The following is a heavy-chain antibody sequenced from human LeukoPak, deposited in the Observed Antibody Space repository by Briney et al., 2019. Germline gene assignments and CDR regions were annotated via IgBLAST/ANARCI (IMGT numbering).Heavy chain of an antibody. D-gene: IGHD3-22*01. Sequence: GESLKISCKGSGYSFTSYWIGWVRQMPGKGPEWMGIIYPGDSDTRYSPSFQGQVTISADKSISTAYLQWSSLKASDTAMYYCARPTYYYDSSGYNRVNAFDIWGQGTMVTVSS. J-gene: IGHJ3*02. CDR1: GYSFTSYW. CDR2: IYPGDSDT. CDR3: ARPTYYYDSSGYNRVNAFDI. V-gene: IGHV5-51*01.